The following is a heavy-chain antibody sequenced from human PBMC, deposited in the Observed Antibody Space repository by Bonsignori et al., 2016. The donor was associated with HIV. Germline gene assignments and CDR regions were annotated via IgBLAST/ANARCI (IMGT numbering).Heavy chain of an antibody. CDR3: ARENTGRVHYYYYMDV. D-gene: IGHD3-10*01. CDR2: IYYSGST. Sequence: SETLSLTCTVSGGSIRSYYWTRIRQPPGKGLERIGYIYYSGSTNYNPSLKSRVTISVDTSKNQFSLKLNSVTAADTAVYYCARENTGRVHYYYYMDVWGKGTTVTVSS. V-gene: IGHV4-59*01. J-gene: IGHJ6*03. CDR1: GGSIRSYY.